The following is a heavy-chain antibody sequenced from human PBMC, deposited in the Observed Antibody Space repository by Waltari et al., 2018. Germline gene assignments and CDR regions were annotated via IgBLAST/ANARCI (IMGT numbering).Heavy chain of an antibody. CDR1: GGTFSSYA. Sequence: QVQLVQSGAEVKKPGSSVKVSCKASGGTFSSYAISWVRQARGQGLEWMGRVIPIFGTANYAQKFQGRVTITADKSTSTAYMELSSLRSEDTAVYYCATSDMVQGVSEYFQHWGQGTLVTVSS. CDR3: ATSDMVQGVSEYFQH. D-gene: IGHD3-10*01. V-gene: IGHV1-69*08. J-gene: IGHJ1*01. CDR2: VIPIFGTA.